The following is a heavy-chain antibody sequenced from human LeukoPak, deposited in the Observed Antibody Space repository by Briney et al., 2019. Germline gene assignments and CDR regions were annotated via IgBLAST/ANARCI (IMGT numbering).Heavy chain of an antibody. CDR2: IKQEGDET. J-gene: IGHJ3*01. V-gene: IGHV3-7*03. Sequence: GGSLRLSCAASGVTFSRYWMRWVRQAPGKGLEWVANIKQEGDETYYGDSVKGRFTISRDNAKNSVFLQMNSLRVEDTAVYYCSLGLYFYAFDFWGQGTTVTVSS. CDR3: SLGLYFYAFDF. D-gene: IGHD2/OR15-2a*01. CDR1: GVTFSRYW.